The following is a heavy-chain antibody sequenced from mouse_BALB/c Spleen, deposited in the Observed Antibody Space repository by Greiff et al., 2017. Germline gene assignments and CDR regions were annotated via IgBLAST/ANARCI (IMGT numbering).Heavy chain of an antibody. Sequence: DVKLVESGGGLVKPGGSLKLSCAASGFAFSSYDMSWVRQTPEKRLEWVAYISSGGGSTYYPDTVKGRFTISRDNAKNTLYLQMSSLKSEDTAMYYCAITDAMDYWGQGTSVTVSS. CDR3: AITDAMDY. CDR1: GFAFSSYD. D-gene: IGHD1-1*01. CDR2: ISSGGGST. J-gene: IGHJ4*01. V-gene: IGHV5-12-1*01.